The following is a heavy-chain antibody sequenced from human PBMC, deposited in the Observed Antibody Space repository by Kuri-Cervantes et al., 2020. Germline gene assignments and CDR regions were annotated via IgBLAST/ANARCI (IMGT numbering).Heavy chain of an antibody. CDR1: GGSFSRYY. J-gene: IGHJ4*02. V-gene: IGHV4-34*01. Sequence: TLSLTCAVYGGSFSRYYWSWTRHPPAKALEWIGDIYYSWSAYYNPSLKSLVTISVDTSKNQFSLKLSSVTAADTAVYYCATTCAYYYDISGDDWGQGTLVTVSS. D-gene: IGHD3-22*01. CDR2: IYYSWSA. CDR3: ATTCAYYYDISGDD.